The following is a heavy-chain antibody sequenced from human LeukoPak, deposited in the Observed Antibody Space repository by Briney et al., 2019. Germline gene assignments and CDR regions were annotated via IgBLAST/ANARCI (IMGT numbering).Heavy chain of an antibody. D-gene: IGHD4-17*01. J-gene: IGHJ4*01. CDR1: GYSISSGYY. CDR3: ARLTVTNGFDY. CDR2: IYHSGST. Sequence: SETLSLTCTVSGYSISSGYYWGWIRQPPGKGLEWIGSIYHSGSTYYNPSLKSRVTISVDTSKNQFSLKLSSVTAADTAVYYCARLTVTNGFDYWGHGTLVTVSS. V-gene: IGHV4-38-2*02.